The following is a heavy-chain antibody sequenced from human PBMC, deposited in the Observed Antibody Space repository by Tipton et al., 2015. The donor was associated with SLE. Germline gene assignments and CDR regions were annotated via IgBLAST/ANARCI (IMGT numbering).Heavy chain of an antibody. CDR2: INYSXSS. Sequence: TLSLTCAVYGXSXXGHHWXWIRQPPGKGLEWIGEINYSXSSXXNPXXXXRVTISIDTPKNQVSLRLNSVTAADTAVYXCARGXTWSSWDVVDYWGXG. D-gene: IGHD6-13*01. J-gene: IGHJ4*02. V-gene: IGHV4-34*01. CDR1: GXSXXGHH. CDR3: ARGXTWSSWDVVDY.